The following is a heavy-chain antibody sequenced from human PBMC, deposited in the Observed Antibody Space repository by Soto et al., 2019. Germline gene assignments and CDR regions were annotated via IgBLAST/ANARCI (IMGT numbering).Heavy chain of an antibody. Sequence: QLQESGPGLVKASETLSLTCTVSGGSISSSNFHWGWIRQPPGKGLEWIGSIYYSGSTYYSPSLESRVTISVDTSKKQFSLKLSSVTAADTAVYYCARRERAAGTDWWFGPWGQGTLVTVSS. CDR2: IYYSGST. V-gene: IGHV4-39*01. D-gene: IGHD6-13*01. CDR3: ARRERAAGTDWWFGP. J-gene: IGHJ5*02. CDR1: GGSISSSNFH.